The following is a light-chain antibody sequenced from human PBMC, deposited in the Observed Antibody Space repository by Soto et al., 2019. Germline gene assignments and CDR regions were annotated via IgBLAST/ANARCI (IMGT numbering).Light chain of an antibody. CDR2: SNN. J-gene: IGLJ1*01. V-gene: IGLV1-44*01. CDR1: SSNIGSNT. Sequence: QSALTQPPSASGAPGQRVPISCSGSSSNIGSNTVNWYQQLPGTAPKLLIYSNNQRPSGVPDRFSGSKSGTSASLAISGLQSEDEADYYCAAWDDSLNGYVSGTGTRSPS. CDR3: AAWDDSLNGYV.